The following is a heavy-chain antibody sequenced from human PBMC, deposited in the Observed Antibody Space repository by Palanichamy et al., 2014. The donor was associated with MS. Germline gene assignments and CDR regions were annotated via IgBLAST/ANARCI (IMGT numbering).Heavy chain of an antibody. V-gene: IGHV1-69*01. CDR1: GGTFSSYA. D-gene: IGHD6-13*01. CDR2: IIPIFGTA. Sequence: QVQRGAVVGAEVKKPGSSVKVSCKASGGTFSSYAISWVRQAPGQGLEWMGGIIPIFGTANYAQKFRGRVTITADESTSTAYMELSSLRSEDTAVYYCARGSSSWLNYFDYWGQGTLVTVSS. CDR3: ARGSSSWLNYFDY. J-gene: IGHJ4*02.